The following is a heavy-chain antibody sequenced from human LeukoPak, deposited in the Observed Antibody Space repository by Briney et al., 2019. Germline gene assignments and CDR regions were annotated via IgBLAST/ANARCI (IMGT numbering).Heavy chain of an antibody. CDR1: GGSISSGGYS. CDR3: ARGTYYYGSGSEGPYYYGMDV. V-gene: IGHV4-30-2*01. Sequence: SQTLSLTCAVSGGSISSGGYSWSWIRQPPGKGLEWIGYIYHSGSTYYNPSLKSRVTTSVDRSKNQFSLKLSSVTAADTAVYYCARGTYYYGSGSEGPYYYGMDVWGQGTMVTVSS. CDR2: IYHSGST. J-gene: IGHJ6*02. D-gene: IGHD3-10*01.